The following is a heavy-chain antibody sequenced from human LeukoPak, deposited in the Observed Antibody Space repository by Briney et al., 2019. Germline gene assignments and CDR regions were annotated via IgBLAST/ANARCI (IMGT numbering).Heavy chain of an antibody. Sequence: ASVTVSCTAFGYTFIRYGISWVRQAPGQRLEWMGWISAHNGHTNYTQKLQGRVTMTIDTSTNTAYMDLKSLRSDDTAVYYCARGYSNSWLQTYFDYWGQGTLVTVSS. V-gene: IGHV1-18*01. CDR1: GYTFIRYG. CDR3: ARGYSNSWLQTYFDY. CDR2: ISAHNGHT. J-gene: IGHJ4*02. D-gene: IGHD6-13*01.